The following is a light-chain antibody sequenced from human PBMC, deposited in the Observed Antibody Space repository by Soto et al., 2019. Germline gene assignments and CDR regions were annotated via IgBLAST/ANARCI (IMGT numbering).Light chain of an antibody. CDR2: GES. J-gene: IGKJ1*01. CDR3: HXYNNWPRT. Sequence: EIVMTQSPASLSVSPGERARLACRASQNVGSNLAWYQHKPGQAPRFLIYGESTRAAGIPXRFSGSGSGTEFTLTISSLQSEDFAVYYCHXYNNWPRTXGQGTKVDI. CDR1: QNVGSN. V-gene: IGKV3-15*01.